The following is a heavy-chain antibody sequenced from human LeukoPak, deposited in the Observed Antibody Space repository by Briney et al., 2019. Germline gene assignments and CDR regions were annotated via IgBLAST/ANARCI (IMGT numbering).Heavy chain of an antibody. Sequence: GGSLRLSCAASGFTFSSYSMNWVRQAPGKGLEWVSYISSSSSTIYYADSVKGRFTISRDNAKNSLYLQMNSLRAEDTAVYYCARGPYYYDTNAFDIWGQGTMVSLSS. V-gene: IGHV3-48*04. D-gene: IGHD3-22*01. J-gene: IGHJ3*02. CDR3: ARGPYYYDTNAFDI. CDR2: ISSSSSTI. CDR1: GFTFSSYS.